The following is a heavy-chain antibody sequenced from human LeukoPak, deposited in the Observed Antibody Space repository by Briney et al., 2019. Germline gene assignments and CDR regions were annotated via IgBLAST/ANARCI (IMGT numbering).Heavy chain of an antibody. J-gene: IGHJ6*02. CDR2: ISYDGSNK. D-gene: IGHD3-3*01. CDR1: GYTLTELS. V-gene: IGHV3-30-3*01. Sequence: SCKVSGYTLTELSMHWVRQAPGKGLEWVAVISYDGSNKYYADSVKGRFTISRDNSKNTLYLQMNSLRAEDTAVYYCARDRSGGYYDFWSGYRNYGMDVWGQGTTVTVSS. CDR3: ARDRSGGYYDFWSGYRNYGMDV.